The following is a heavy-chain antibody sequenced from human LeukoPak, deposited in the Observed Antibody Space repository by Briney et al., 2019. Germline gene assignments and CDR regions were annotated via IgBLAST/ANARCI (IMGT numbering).Heavy chain of an antibody. Sequence: SGGSLRLSCAASGFTFSSYAMSWVRQAPGKGLEWVSAISGSGGSTYYADSVKGRFTISRDNSKNTLYLQMNSLRAEDTAVYYCAKHDYGDYEGAYYFDYWGQGTLVTASS. CDR1: GFTFSSYA. CDR3: AKHDYGDYEGAYYFDY. CDR2: ISGSGGST. V-gene: IGHV3-23*01. D-gene: IGHD4-17*01. J-gene: IGHJ4*02.